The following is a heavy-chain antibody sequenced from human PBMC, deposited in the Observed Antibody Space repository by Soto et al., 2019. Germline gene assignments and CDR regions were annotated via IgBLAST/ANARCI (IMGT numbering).Heavy chain of an antibody. CDR1: GIPFSDAW. V-gene: IGHV3-15*01. J-gene: IGHJ4*02. CDR2: IKSKGSGGTI. D-gene: IGHD6-13*01. CDR3: AKDLSRIAAAGTLLFDY. Sequence: EVRLVESGGGLVKPGGSLRLSCVLSGIPFSDAWMSWVRQAPGKGLEWVGRIKSKGSGGTIDYPTPVKGRFTISRDDSRNTLYLQMNSLRAEDTAVYYCAKDLSRIAAAGTLLFDYWGQGTLVTVSS.